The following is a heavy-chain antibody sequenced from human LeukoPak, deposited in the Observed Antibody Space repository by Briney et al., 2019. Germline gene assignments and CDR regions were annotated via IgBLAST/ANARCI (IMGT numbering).Heavy chain of an antibody. D-gene: IGHD6-19*01. V-gene: IGHV3-74*01. Sequence: GGSLRLSCAASGFTFSTYWMHWVRQAPGKGLVGVSRINTDGSNTNYADSVKGRFTISRDNAKNSLYLQMNSLRAEDTAVYYCARASFSVAGTDYWGQGTLVTVSS. J-gene: IGHJ4*02. CDR1: GFTFSTYW. CDR3: ARASFSVAGTDY. CDR2: INTDGSNT.